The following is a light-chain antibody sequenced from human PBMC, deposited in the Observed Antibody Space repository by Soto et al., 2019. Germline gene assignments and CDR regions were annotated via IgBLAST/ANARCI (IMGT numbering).Light chain of an antibody. CDR3: QQYGSSPWT. Sequence: EIVLTQSPGTLSLSPGERATLSCRASQSVSSNYLAWYQQKPGQAPRPLIYDASSRATGIPDRFSGSGAGTDFTLTISRLESEDFAVYDCQQYGSSPWTFGQGTKLDI. CDR1: QSVSSNY. V-gene: IGKV3-20*01. J-gene: IGKJ1*01. CDR2: DAS.